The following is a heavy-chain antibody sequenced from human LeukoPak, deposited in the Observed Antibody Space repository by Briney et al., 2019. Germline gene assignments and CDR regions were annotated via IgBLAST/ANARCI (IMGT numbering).Heavy chain of an antibody. V-gene: IGHV4-59*08. D-gene: IGHD6-19*01. CDR3: ARRHSGAWSLQH. J-gene: IGHJ1*01. Sequence: SETLSLTCTVSGGSISGYYWSWIRQPPGKGLECIGYISYSGSTNYNPSLRSRVTISVDTSKNQFSLKLSSVTAADTAVYYCARRHSGAWSLQHWGQGTLVTVSS. CDR2: ISYSGST. CDR1: GGSISGYY.